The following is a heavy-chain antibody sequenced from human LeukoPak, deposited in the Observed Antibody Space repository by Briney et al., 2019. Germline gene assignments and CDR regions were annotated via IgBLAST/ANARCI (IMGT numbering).Heavy chain of an antibody. Sequence: GGSLRLSCSASGFSFSDYFMGWIRQAPGQGLEWVSSTTSSGNTVYYADSVKGRFTISRDNGQKSLYLHMSGLRAEDTAVYYCARAGLGASSDVWGQGTLVTVSS. J-gene: IGHJ4*02. CDR1: GFSFSDYF. D-gene: IGHD1-26*01. CDR2: TTSSGNTV. CDR3: ARAGLGASSDV. V-gene: IGHV3-11*01.